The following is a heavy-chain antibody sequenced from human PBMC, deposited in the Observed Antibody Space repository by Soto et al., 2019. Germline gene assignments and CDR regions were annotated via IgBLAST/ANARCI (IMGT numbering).Heavy chain of an antibody. CDR2: ISTDGSIT. D-gene: IGHD2-8*01. CDR3: ARDTNGLHY. V-gene: IGHV3-74*01. J-gene: IGHJ4*02. CDR1: GLIFSNYK. Sequence: EVQLVESGGGLVQPGGSLRLSCAASGLIFSNYKMHWVRQAPGKGLVWVSRISTDGSITDYADSVKGRFTVSRDNAKNTLYLQMNSLRVDDTAVYYCARDTNGLHYWAQGTLVTVSS.